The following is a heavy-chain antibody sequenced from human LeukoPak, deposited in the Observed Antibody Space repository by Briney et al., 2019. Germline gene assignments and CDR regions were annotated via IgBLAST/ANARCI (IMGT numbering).Heavy chain of an antibody. CDR2: VRYDESTK. D-gene: IGHD3-16*02. J-gene: IGHJ6*02. Sequence: GGSLRLSCAASGFTVSSNYMSWVRQAPGKGLEWVAFVRYDESTKFYADSVKGRFTISRDNSKTTLYLQMNSLRAEDTAVYYCAKGRRLMITFGGVIAHDLSYYYYGMDVWGQGTTVTVSS. CDR1: GFTVSSNY. CDR3: AKGRRLMITFGGVIAHDLSYYYYGMDV. V-gene: IGHV3-30*02.